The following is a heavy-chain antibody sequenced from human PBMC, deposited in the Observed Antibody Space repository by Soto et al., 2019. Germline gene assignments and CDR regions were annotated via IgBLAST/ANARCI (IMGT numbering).Heavy chain of an antibody. CDR2: IYYSGST. CDR3: ARLAKGKIFDY. J-gene: IGHJ4*02. V-gene: IGHV4-59*01. CDR1: GGSISSYY. Sequence: SETLCLTCTVSGGSISSYYWSWIRQPPGKGLEWIGYIYYSGSTNYNPSLKSRVTISVDTSKNQFSLKLSSVTAADTAVYYCARLAKGKIFDYWGQGTLVTVSS. D-gene: IGHD6-6*01.